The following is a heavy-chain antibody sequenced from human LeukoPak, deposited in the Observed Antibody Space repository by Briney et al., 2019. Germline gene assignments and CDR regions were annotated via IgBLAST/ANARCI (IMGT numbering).Heavy chain of an antibody. D-gene: IGHD6-19*01. CDR2: TNHSGST. Sequence: PSETLSLTCAVYGGSFSGYYWSWIRQPPGKGLEWIGETNHSGSTNYNPSLKSRVTISVDTSKNQFSLKLSSVTAADTAVYYCARGTVSSGWDDYFDYWGQGTLVTVSS. V-gene: IGHV4-34*01. CDR3: ARGTVSSGWDDYFDY. J-gene: IGHJ4*02. CDR1: GGSFSGYY.